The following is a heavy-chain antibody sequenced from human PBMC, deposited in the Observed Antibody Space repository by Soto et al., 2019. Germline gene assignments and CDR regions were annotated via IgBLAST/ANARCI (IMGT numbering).Heavy chain of an antibody. CDR3: ARGGRELIAAAPQAENYYYGMDV. J-gene: IGHJ6*02. D-gene: IGHD6-13*01. V-gene: IGHV5-51*01. Sequence: PGESLKISCKGSGYSFTSYWIGWVRQMPGKGLKWMRIIYPGDSDTRYSPYFQGQDTISADKSISTAYLQWSSLKASDTAMYYCARGGRELIAAAPQAENYYYGMDVWCQGTTVTVSS. CDR2: IYPGDSDT. CDR1: GYSFTSYW.